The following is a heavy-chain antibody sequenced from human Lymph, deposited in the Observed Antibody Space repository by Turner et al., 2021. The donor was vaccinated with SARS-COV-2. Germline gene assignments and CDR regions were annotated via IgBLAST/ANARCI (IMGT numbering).Heavy chain of an antibody. CDR1: GGSISSSNW. Sequence: QVQLQESGPGLVKPSGTLSLTCAVYGGSISSSNWWSWARQPPGKGLEWIGEIHHSGNTNYNPSLKSRVTISVDKSKNQFSLKLSSVTAADTALYYCATKYCSGGSCSYFDYWGQGTLVTVSS. V-gene: IGHV4-4*02. D-gene: IGHD2-15*01. CDR3: ATKYCSGGSCSYFDY. J-gene: IGHJ4*02. CDR2: IHHSGNT.